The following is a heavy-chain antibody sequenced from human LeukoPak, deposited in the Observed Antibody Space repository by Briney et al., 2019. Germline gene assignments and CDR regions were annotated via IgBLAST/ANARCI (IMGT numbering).Heavy chain of an antibody. D-gene: IGHD2-21*02. J-gene: IGHJ6*02. CDR1: GLTFSSYG. CDR2: ISYDGNNK. Sequence: GGPLRLSCAASGLTFSSYGMNWVRQAPGKGLEWVAIISYDGNNKYYADSVKGRFTISRDNSKNTLYLQMNSLRAEDTAVYYCAKYGPDHLANCGGDCGKNYYYGMHVWGQGTTVTVSS. V-gene: IGHV3-30*18. CDR3: AKYGPDHLANCGGDCGKNYYYGMHV.